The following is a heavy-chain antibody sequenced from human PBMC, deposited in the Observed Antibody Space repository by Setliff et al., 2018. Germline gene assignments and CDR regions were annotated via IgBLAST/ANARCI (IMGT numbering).Heavy chain of an antibody. CDR2: INPSSGAT. CDR3: ARDGGGDSDAFDI. V-gene: IGHV1-2*06. Sequence: AASVKVSCKASGYTFTGYYMYWVRQAPGQGLEWMGRINPSSGATIYAQKFQGRVTMTSDTSISTAYMELGRLRSDDTAVYFCARDGGGDSDAFDIWGQGTMVTVS. J-gene: IGHJ3*02. CDR1: GYTFTGYY. D-gene: IGHD3-16*01.